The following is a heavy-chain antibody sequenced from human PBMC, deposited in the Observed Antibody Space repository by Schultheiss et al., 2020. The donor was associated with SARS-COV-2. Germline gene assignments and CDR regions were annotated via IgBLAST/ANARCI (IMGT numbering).Heavy chain of an antibody. CDR3: AKYTAMVYLDL. Sequence: SCAASGFTFSAFGMHWVRQAPGKGLEWVTFIRSDGTNKYYADSVKGRFTISRDNSKNTLYLQMNSLRVEDTAVYYCAKYTAMVYLDLWGQGTLVTVSS. J-gene: IGHJ4*02. V-gene: IGHV3-30*02. CDR2: IRSDGTNK. CDR1: GFTFSAFG. D-gene: IGHD5-18*01.